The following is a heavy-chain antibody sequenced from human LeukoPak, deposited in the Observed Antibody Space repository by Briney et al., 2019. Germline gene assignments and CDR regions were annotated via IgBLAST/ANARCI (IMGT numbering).Heavy chain of an antibody. Sequence: GGSLRLSCETSGFTFSSFALHWVRQAPGKGLEWVAVISSAGSSKYYADSVKGRFTISRDNSKNTLYLQMNSLRAEDTAVYYCARDGASLGSDWYWNPWGQGTLVTVSS. J-gene: IGHJ5*02. V-gene: IGHV3-30-3*01. CDR1: GFTFSSFA. CDR3: ARDGASLGSDWYWNP. D-gene: IGHD6-19*01. CDR2: ISSAGSSK.